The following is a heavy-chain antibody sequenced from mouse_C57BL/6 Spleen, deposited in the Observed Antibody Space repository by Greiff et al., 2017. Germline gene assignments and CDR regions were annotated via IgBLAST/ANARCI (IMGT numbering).Heavy chain of an antibody. D-gene: IGHD1-1*01. J-gene: IGHJ1*03. V-gene: IGHV1-80*01. Sequence: QVQLQQSGAELVKPGASVKISCKASGYAFSSYWMDWVKQRPGKGLEWIGQIYPGDGDTNYNGKFKGKATMTADKSSSTAYMQLSSLTSEDSAVYFCARGTVVEGWYFDVWGTGTTVTVSS. CDR1: GYAFSSYW. CDR2: IYPGDGDT. CDR3: ARGTVVEGWYFDV.